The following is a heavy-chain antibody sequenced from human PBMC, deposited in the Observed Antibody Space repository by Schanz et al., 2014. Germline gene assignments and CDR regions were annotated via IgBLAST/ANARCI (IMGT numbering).Heavy chain of an antibody. CDR2: VIPILGVT. V-gene: IGHV1-69*02. Sequence: QVQLVQSGADVKKPGSSVRVSCKASGGTFSRLTFSWVRQAPGQGLEWMGRVIPILGVTHYAQKFQGRVTITADDSTTTAYMELNSLSSDGAAVYYCATLHCADSVSWGQGTLVTVSS. CDR1: GGTFSRLT. CDR3: ATLHCADSVS. D-gene: IGHD4-17*01. J-gene: IGHJ5*02.